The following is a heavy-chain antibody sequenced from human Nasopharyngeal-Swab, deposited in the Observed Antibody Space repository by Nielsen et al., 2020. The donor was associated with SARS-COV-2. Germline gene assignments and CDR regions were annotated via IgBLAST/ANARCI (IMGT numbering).Heavy chain of an antibody. CDR1: GFTFTDYW. Sequence: GGSLGLSCTVSGFTFTDYWMHWLRQSPGKGPVWLSRIDNDGSSTAYADSVRGRFTISRDNARNTLFLQLHSLRAEDTAVYYCARESYSWSWYGPDYWGQGTQVTVSS. J-gene: IGHJ4*02. V-gene: IGHV3-74*03. CDR3: ARESYSWSWYGPDY. CDR2: IDNDGSST. D-gene: IGHD1-26*01.